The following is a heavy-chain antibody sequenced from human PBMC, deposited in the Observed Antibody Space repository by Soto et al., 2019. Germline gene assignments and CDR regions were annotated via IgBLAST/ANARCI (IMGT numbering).Heavy chain of an antibody. CDR2: IIPIFGTA. CDR3: ARGENDFWSGYPMHFDY. D-gene: IGHD3-3*01. Sequence: SVKVSCKASGGTFSSYAISWVRQAPGQGLEWMGGIIPIFGTANYAQKFQGRVTITADESTSTAYVELSSLRSEDTAVYYCARGENDFWSGYPMHFDYWGQGTPVTVSS. CDR1: GGTFSSYA. V-gene: IGHV1-69*13. J-gene: IGHJ4*02.